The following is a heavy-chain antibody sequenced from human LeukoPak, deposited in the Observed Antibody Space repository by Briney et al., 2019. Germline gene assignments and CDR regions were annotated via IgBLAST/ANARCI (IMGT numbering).Heavy chain of an antibody. V-gene: IGHV4-61*03. CDR3: ARHYRGLDY. J-gene: IGHJ4*02. CDR1: GASVNSDSYY. CDR2: IYKGGST. D-gene: IGHD4-23*01. Sequence: SETLSLTCIVSGASVNSDSYYWSWIRHPPGKGLGWVGHIYKGGSTNDNPFLKSRVTMSVDTSKNHFSVKLSSVTAADTAVYCCARHYRGLDYWGQGTLATVSS.